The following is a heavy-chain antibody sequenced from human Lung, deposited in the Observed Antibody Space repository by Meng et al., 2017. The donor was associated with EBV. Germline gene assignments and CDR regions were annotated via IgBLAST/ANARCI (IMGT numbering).Heavy chain of an antibody. D-gene: IGHD2-2*01. Sequence: QVLRLSPEAGWRKPGASVKVSCEASGFIFTSYAISWVRQAPGQGLQYMGWISAYNGNTNYAQELQGRVTMTTDTSTSTAYMELRSLRLDDTAVYYCARFYCSSTSCPHVLFDYWGQGTLVTVSS. CDR2: ISAYNGNT. CDR3: ARFYCSSTSCPHVLFDY. J-gene: IGHJ4*02. CDR1: GFIFTSYA. V-gene: IGHV1-18*01.